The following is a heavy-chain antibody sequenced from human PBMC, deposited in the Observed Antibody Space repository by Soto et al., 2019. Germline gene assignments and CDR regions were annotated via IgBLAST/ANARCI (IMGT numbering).Heavy chain of an antibody. D-gene: IGHD3-22*01. J-gene: IGHJ4*02. CDR1: GGSIRDYY. Sequence: SETLSLTCTVSGGSIRDYYWGWIRQSPGKGLEWIGYIYYTGTTKYNPSLKSRVTISVDSSKNQFSLKLDSATAADTAVYYCARLGGYYQAFDSWGQGTLVTVSS. V-gene: IGHV4-59*08. CDR2: IYYTGTT. CDR3: ARLGGYYQAFDS.